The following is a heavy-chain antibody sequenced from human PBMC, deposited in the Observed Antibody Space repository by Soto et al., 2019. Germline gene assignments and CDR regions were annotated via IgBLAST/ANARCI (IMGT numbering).Heavy chain of an antibody. D-gene: IGHD3-10*01. V-gene: IGHV3-49*03. J-gene: IGHJ4*02. CDR3: TRDPTKLLWFGELTPFAY. CDR2: IRSKAYGGTT. CDR1: GFTFGDYA. Sequence: GGSLRLSCTASGFTFGDYAMSWFLQAPGKVLEWVGFIRSKAYGGTTEYAASVKGRFTISRDDSKSIAYLQMNSLKTADTAVYYCTRDPTKLLWFGELTPFAYSRQGLLVTVSS.